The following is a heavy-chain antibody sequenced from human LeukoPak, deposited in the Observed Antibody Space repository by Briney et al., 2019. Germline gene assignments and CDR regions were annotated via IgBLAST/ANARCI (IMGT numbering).Heavy chain of an antibody. CDR2: IYYSGST. J-gene: IGHJ4*02. D-gene: IGHD4-23*01. Sequence: SQTLSLTCTVSGGSISSGGYYWSWIRQHPGKGLEWIGYIYYSGSTYYNPSLKSRVTISVDTSKNQFSLKLSSVTAADTAVYYCASSPSTTVVTRYFDYWGQGTLVTVSS. CDR1: GGSISSGGYY. CDR3: ASSPSTTVVTRYFDY. V-gene: IGHV4-31*03.